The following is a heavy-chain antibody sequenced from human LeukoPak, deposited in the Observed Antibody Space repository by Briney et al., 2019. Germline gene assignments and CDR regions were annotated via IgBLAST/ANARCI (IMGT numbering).Heavy chain of an antibody. CDR2: IYYSGSA. J-gene: IGHJ6*03. CDR3: ARVERGPYYMDV. D-gene: IGHD1-26*01. CDR1: GGSISRYQ. Sequence: SETLSLTCTVSGGSISRYQCSWIRQPPGKRLEWIGFIYYSGSANYNPSLKSRVTISLDTSKNQFSLKLSSVTAADTAVYYCARVERGPYYMDVWGKGTTVTVSS. V-gene: IGHV4-59*01.